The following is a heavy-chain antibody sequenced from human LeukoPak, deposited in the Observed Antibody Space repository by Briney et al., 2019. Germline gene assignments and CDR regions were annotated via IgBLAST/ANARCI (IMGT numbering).Heavy chain of an antibody. CDR1: GFTFSSYW. CDR2: IKTDGSEK. CDR3: ARDLENYYDSSGYYPQPYYYYGMDV. D-gene: IGHD3-22*01. V-gene: IGHV3-7*01. Sequence: GGSLRLSCEASGFTFSSYWMSWVRQAPGKGLEWVANIKTDGSEKYYVDSVKGRFTISRDNSKNTLYLQMNSLRAEDTAVYYCARDLENYYDSSGYYPQPYYYYGMDVWGQGTTVTVSS. J-gene: IGHJ6*02.